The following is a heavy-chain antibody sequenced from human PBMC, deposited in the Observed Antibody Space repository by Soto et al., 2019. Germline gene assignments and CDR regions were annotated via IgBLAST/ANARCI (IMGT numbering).Heavy chain of an antibody. CDR1: GFTFSSYW. CDR3: ARCNGEDFDY. Sequence: EVQLVESGGGLVQPGGSPRLSCATSGFTFSSYWMTWVRQAPGKGLEWVASIKRDGSEKYYVDSVKGRFTISRDNAKNSLYLQMNGLRADDTALYFCARCNGEDFDYWGQGTLVTVSS. J-gene: IGHJ4*02. D-gene: IGHD4-17*01. CDR2: IKRDGSEK. V-gene: IGHV3-7*03.